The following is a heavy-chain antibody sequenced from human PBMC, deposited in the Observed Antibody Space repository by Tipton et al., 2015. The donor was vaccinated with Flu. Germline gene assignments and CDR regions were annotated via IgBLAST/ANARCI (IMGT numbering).Heavy chain of an antibody. CDR3: ARDAGSYCSGGSCYPYYFDY. CDR2: IYTSGST. J-gene: IGHJ4*02. D-gene: IGHD2-15*01. Sequence: TLSLTCTVPGGSISSGSYYWSWIRQPAGKGLEWIGRIYTSGSTNYNPSLKSRVTISVDTSKNQFSLTLRSVTAADTAVYYCARDAGSYCSGGSCYPYYFDYWGQGTLVTVSS. V-gene: IGHV4-61*02. CDR1: GGSISSGSYY.